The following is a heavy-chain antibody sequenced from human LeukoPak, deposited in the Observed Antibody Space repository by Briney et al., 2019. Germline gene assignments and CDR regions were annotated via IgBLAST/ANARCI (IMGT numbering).Heavy chain of an antibody. CDR3: AKELQTYDFWSGSVDY. J-gene: IGHJ4*02. Sequence: QPGGSLRLSCAASGFTFSSYGMHWVRQAPGKGLEWVAFIRYDGSNKYYADSVKGRFTISRDNSKNTLYLQMNSLRAEDTAVYCCAKELQTYDFWSGSVDYWGQGTLVTVSS. V-gene: IGHV3-30*02. CDR2: IRYDGSNK. CDR1: GFTFSSYG. D-gene: IGHD3-3*01.